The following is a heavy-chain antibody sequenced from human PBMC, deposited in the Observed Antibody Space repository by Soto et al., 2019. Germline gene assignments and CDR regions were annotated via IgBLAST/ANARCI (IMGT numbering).Heavy chain of an antibody. CDR2: IHHSGAT. CDR3: ATQGFYRMGV. J-gene: IGHJ6*01. CDR1: GDSITGDEW. Sequence: QVQLQESGPGLVQPSGTLSLTCAVSGDSITGDEWWSWGRQPPGKGLEWIGEIHHSGATNYNPSLKSRVTISIDKSKNQFSLKLNSVTAADTAMFYCATQGFYRMGVWGRGTTVTVSS. V-gene: IGHV4-4*02.